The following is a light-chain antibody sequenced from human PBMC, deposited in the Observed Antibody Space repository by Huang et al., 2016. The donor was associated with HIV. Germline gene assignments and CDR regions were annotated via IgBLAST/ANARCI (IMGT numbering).Light chain of an antibody. CDR2: GAS. Sequence: EIVLTQSPATLSVSPGERATLSCRASQSVSNYLAWYQQRHGQAPRLLIYGASTRATGVPARLGGSGAGTEFTLTISGLQSEDFAVYYGQQYSGGYSFGQGPRWTSN. CDR1: QSVSNY. V-gene: IGKV3-15*01. J-gene: IGKJ2*03. CDR3: QQYSGGYS.